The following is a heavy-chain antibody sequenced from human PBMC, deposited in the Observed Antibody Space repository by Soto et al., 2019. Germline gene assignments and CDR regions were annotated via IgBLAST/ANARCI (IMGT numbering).Heavy chain of an antibody. Sequence: SDCRSSKRKTPGKGLEGIGYIYYSGSTNYNPSLKSRVTISVDTSKNQFSLKLSSVTAADTAVYYCARDPVIRRYSHDDAYYYGMDVCAQPTTVSV. D-gene: IGHD5-18*01. CDR1: SDC. CDR2: IYYSGST. CDR3: ARDPVIRRYSHDDAYYYGMDV. J-gene: IGHJ6*01. V-gene: IGHV4-59*01.